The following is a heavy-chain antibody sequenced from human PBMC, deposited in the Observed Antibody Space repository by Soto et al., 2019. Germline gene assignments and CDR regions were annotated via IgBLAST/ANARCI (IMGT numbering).Heavy chain of an antibody. V-gene: IGHV3-66*01. CDR1: GFTVSSNY. J-gene: IGHJ4*02. Sequence: EVQLVESGGGLVQPGGSLRLSCAASGFTVSSNYMSWVRQAPGKGLEWVSVIYSGGSTYYADSAKGRFTISRDNSKNTLYLQMNSLRAEDTAVYYCARGRLEPAFDYWGQGTLVTVSS. CDR2: IYSGGST. CDR3: ARGRLEPAFDY. D-gene: IGHD2-2*01.